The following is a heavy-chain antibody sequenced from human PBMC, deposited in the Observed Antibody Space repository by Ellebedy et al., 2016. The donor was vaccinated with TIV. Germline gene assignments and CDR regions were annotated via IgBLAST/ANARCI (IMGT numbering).Heavy chain of an antibody. Sequence: AASVKVSCKASGYTFISHAIHWVRQAPGQRLEWMGWINVGNGNTKYSQKFQGRVTITRDTSASTAYMELGSLRSEDTAVYYCAKRTNRFYEDWGQGTLVTVSS. CDR2: INVGNGNT. D-gene: IGHD2/OR15-2a*01. CDR1: GYTFISHA. CDR3: AKRTNRFYED. J-gene: IGHJ4*02. V-gene: IGHV1-3*01.